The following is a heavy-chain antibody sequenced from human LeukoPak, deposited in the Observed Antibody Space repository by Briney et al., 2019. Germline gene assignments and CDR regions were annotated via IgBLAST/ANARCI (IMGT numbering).Heavy chain of an antibody. Sequence: GGSLRLSCAASGFILSDYNMNWVRQAPGKGLEWVSFITISGTYITYADSVKGRSTISRDNAKNSLYLQMNSLRAEDTAVYYCTRDLSATARAYDYWGQGTLVTVSS. CDR3: TRDLSATARAYDY. V-gene: IGHV3-21*01. CDR1: GFILSDYN. J-gene: IGHJ4*02. CDR2: ITISGTYI. D-gene: IGHD1-26*01.